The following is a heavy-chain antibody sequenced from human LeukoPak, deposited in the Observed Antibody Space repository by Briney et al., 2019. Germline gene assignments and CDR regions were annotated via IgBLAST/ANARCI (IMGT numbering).Heavy chain of an antibody. Sequence: ASVKVSCKASGYTFTGYYMHWVRQAPGQGLEWMGWINPNNGGPNYAQKFQGRVTMTRDTSISTAYMELSRLRSDDTAVYYCARDPVGRWSPDLDYWGQGTLVTVSS. D-gene: IGHD1-26*01. CDR3: ARDPVGRWSPDLDY. J-gene: IGHJ4*02. CDR2: INPNNGGP. V-gene: IGHV1-2*02. CDR1: GYTFTGYY.